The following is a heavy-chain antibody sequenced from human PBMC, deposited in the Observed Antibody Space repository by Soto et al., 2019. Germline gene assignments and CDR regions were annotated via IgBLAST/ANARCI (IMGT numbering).Heavy chain of an antibody. CDR2: IIHISGTA. Sequence: QVQLVQSGAEVKKPGSSVKVSCKASGGTFSSYAISWVRQAPGQGLEWMGGIIHISGTASYAQKFQGRVTITADESTSPAYMEVSSLRSEDTAVYYCARSQGSSTSLEIYYYYYYGMDVWGQGTTVTVSS. J-gene: IGHJ6*02. CDR1: GGTFSSYA. D-gene: IGHD2-2*01. V-gene: IGHV1-69*01. CDR3: ARSQGSSTSLEIYYYYYYGMDV.